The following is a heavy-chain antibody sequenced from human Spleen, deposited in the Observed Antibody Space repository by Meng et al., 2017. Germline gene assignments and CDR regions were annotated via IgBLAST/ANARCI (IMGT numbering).Heavy chain of an antibody. V-gene: IGHV1-8*01. J-gene: IGHJ5*02. CDR2: MNPNSGDT. Sequence: ASVKVSCKASGYTFTNYHINWVRQAAGQGLEWMGWMNPNSGDTGYAQKFQGRVTMTTDTSISTSYMELSSLRSEDTAVYYCARGIRILWFGEDVEWFDPLGQGTLVTV. CDR1: GYTFTNYH. CDR3: ARGIRILWFGEDVEWFDP. D-gene: IGHD3-10*01.